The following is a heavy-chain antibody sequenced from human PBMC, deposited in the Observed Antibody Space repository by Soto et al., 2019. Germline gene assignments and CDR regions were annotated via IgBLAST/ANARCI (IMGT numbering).Heavy chain of an antibody. CDR3: VTAEHLVR. CDR2: INPKTGDT. V-gene: IGHV1-2*02. J-gene: IGHJ4*02. Sequence: QMQLVQSGAEARKPGASVKVSCKTSGYTFTGYYLNWVRQAPGRGLEWVGWINPKTGDTNNAQKFQGRVTMTTDTSISTGYMELSGLKSDDTAVYYCVTAEHLVRWGQGTRVTVSS. D-gene: IGHD6-6*01. CDR1: GYTFTGYY.